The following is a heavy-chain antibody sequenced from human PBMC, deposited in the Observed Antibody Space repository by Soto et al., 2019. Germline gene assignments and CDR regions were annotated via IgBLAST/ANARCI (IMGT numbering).Heavy chain of an antibody. Sequence: GGSLRLSCAASGFTFSNYWMHWVRQAPGKGLVWVSRINSDGSSTYYADSVKGRFTISRDNSKNTLYLQMNSLRAEDTAVYYCASGAHVLRYFALAPNAFDIWGQGTMVTVSS. J-gene: IGHJ3*02. D-gene: IGHD3-9*01. CDR3: ASGAHVLRYFALAPNAFDI. CDR1: GFTFSNYW. CDR2: INSDGSST. V-gene: IGHV3-74*01.